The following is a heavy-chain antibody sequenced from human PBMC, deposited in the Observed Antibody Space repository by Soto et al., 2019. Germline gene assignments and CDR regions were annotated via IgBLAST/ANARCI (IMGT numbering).Heavy chain of an antibody. D-gene: IGHD3-22*01. J-gene: IGHJ4*02. CDR1: GYTFTSYY. CDR3: ARAPLGIIVAPDF. V-gene: IGHV1-46*01. CDR2: INPSGGST. Sequence: GASVKVSCKASGYTFTSYYMHWVRQAPGQGLEWMGIINPSGGSTNYAQKFQGRVTMTRDTSASTAYMELSSLTSDDTAVYYCARAPLGIIVAPDFWGQGTLVTVSS.